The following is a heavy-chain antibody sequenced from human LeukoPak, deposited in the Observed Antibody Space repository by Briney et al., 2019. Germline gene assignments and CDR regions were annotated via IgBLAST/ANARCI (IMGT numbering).Heavy chain of an antibody. CDR2: ISSSGST. Sequence: SETLSLTCTVSGDSISSGDYYWSWIRQPAGKGLEWIGRISSSGSTNYNPSLKSRVTISVDTSKNQFSLKLRSVTAADTAVYYCARVVQSTDSSGFYLPEYFQHWGQGTLVTVSS. J-gene: IGHJ1*01. CDR3: ARVVQSTDSSGFYLPEYFQH. V-gene: IGHV4-61*02. D-gene: IGHD3-22*01. CDR1: GDSISSGDYY.